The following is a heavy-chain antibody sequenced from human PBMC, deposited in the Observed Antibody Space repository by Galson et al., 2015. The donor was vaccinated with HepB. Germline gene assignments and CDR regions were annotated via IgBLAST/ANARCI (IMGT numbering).Heavy chain of an antibody. CDR3: GARRFGKLYFDY. J-gene: IGHJ4*02. CDR2: FDLEVGDT. V-gene: IGHV1-24*01. CDR1: GYKLGNLS. D-gene: IGHD3-10*01. Sequence: SVKVSCKVSGYKLGNLSIHWVRQAPGKGLEWMGGFDLEVGDTFYGQSFQGRVTMIGDTSTDTAYMELSSLTYEDTAVYFCGARRFGKLYFDYWGQGTQATVSS.